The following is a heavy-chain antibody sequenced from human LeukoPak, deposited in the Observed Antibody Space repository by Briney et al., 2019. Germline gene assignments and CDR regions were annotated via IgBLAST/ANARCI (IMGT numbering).Heavy chain of an antibody. CDR1: GYTLTELS. Sequence: SVKVSCKVSGYTLTELSMHWVRQAPGQGLEWMGGIIPIFGTANYAQKFQGRVTITTDESTSTAYMELSSLRSEDTAVYYCARGSKQQLQYYFDYWGQGTLVTVSS. D-gene: IGHD6-13*01. CDR2: IIPIFGTA. CDR3: ARGSKQQLQYYFDY. V-gene: IGHV1-69*05. J-gene: IGHJ4*02.